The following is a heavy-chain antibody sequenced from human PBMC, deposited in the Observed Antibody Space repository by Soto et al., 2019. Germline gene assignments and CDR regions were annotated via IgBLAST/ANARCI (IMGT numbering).Heavy chain of an antibody. CDR1: GFTFSNAW. CDR3: TTIEYPDLYYFDY. J-gene: IGHJ4*02. CDR2: IKSKVAGGTT. Sequence: PGGSLRLSCAPSGFTFSNAWMSWVRQAPGKGPEWVGHIKSKVAGGTTDYAAPVKGRFTISRDDSKNTLYLQMNSLKTEDTAVYFCTTIEYPDLYYFDYWGQGTLVTVSS. V-gene: IGHV3-15*01.